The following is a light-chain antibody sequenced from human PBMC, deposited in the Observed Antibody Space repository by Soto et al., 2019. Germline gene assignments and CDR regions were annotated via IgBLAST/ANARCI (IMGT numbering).Light chain of an antibody. CDR2: GAS. V-gene: IGKV3-20*01. CDR3: QQYHTSPLT. Sequence: EIVLTQSPGTLSLSPGERATFSCRASQSVSSSYIAWYQQKRGQAPRRLIYGASIRATGIPDRFSGSGSGTDFTLTISRLEPVDFALYYCQQYHTSPLTFGQGTKVEIK. CDR1: QSVSSSY. J-gene: IGKJ1*01.